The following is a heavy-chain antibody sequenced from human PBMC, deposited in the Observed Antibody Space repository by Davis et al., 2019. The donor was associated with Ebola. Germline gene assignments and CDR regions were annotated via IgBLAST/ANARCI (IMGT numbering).Heavy chain of an antibody. J-gene: IGHJ5*02. CDR2: IYHSGST. Sequence: PSETLSLTCAVSGGSISSGGYSWSWIRQPPGKGLEWIGYIYHSGSTYYNPPLKSRVTISVDRSKNQFSLKLSSVTAADTAMYYCARGGHSGSRKFDPWGQGTLVTVSS. CDR3: ARGGHSGSRKFDP. D-gene: IGHD1-26*01. V-gene: IGHV4-30-2*01. CDR1: GGSISSGGYS.